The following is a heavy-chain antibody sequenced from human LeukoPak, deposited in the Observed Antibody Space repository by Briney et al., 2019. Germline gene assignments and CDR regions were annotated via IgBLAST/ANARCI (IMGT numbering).Heavy chain of an antibody. Sequence: PGGSLRLSCAASGFTFDDYGMTWVRQAPGKGLEWVSNINWNGGSTTYADSVKGRFTISRDSAKSSLYLQMNSLRAEDTALYYCARGPEVTVRDWYFQHWGQAPWSPSPQ. CDR3: ARGPEVTVRDWYFQH. D-gene: IGHD4-17*01. V-gene: IGHV3-20*04. CDR2: INWNGGST. J-gene: IGHJ1*01. CDR1: GFTFDDYG.